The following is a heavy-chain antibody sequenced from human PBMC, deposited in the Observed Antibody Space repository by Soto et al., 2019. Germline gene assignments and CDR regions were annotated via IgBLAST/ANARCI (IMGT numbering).Heavy chain of an antibody. CDR1: GGTFNTYA. V-gene: IGHV1-69*19. J-gene: IGHJ4*02. CDR2: ISSMFGAA. D-gene: IGHD3-10*01. CDR3: AREVQVHTPAFVY. Sequence: QVQLVQSGAEMKKPGSSVKVSCQSSGGTFNTYAMNWVRQAPGQGPEWMGDISSMFGAANYAPKFQGRVPITADESTGTSYMQLSSLTSEDTALYFCAREVQVHTPAFVYWGQGTLVTVSS.